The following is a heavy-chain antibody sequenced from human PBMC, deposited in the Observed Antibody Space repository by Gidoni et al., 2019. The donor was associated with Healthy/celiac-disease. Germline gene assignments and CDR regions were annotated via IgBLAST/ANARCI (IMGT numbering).Heavy chain of an antibody. D-gene: IGHD6-13*01. CDR1: GFTFSRYA. V-gene: IGHV3-23*01. Sequence: EVQLLESGGGLVQPGGYLRLSCSASGFTFSRYAMSWVRQAPGKGLEWVSAISGSGGSTDYADSVKGRLTISRDKSKNTLYLQMNSLRDEDTAVYYCAKDHGYSSSWLTVYYYYGMDVWGQGTTVTVSS. CDR2: ISGSGGST. CDR3: AKDHGYSSSWLTVYYYYGMDV. J-gene: IGHJ6*02.